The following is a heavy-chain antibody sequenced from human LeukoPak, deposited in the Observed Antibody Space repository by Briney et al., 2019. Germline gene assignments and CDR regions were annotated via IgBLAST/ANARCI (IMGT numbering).Heavy chain of an antibody. CDR3: ARDRGYCSGGTCYANIDY. Sequence: GASVKVSCKASGYTFTGYYMHWVRQAPGQGLEWMGWINPNSGGTNYAQKFQGRVTMTRDTSISTAYMELSRLRSDDTAVYYYARDRGYCSGGTCYANIDYWGQGTLVTVSS. V-gene: IGHV1-2*02. CDR1: GYTFTGYY. D-gene: IGHD2-15*01. CDR2: INPNSGGT. J-gene: IGHJ4*02.